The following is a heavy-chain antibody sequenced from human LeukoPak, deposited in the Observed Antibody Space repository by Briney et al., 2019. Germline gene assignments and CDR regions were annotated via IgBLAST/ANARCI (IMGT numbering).Heavy chain of an antibody. CDR2: ISWNSGSM. J-gene: IGHJ3*02. Sequence: GRSLRLSCAASGFTFDDYAMHWVRQAPGKGLEWVSGISWNSGSMGYADSVKGRFTISRDNAKNSLYLQMNSLRAEDTALYYCAXDIXSVAAGINAFDIWGQGTMVTVSS. D-gene: IGHD6-13*01. CDR1: GFTFDDYA. V-gene: IGHV3-9*01. CDR3: AXDIXSVAAGINAFDI.